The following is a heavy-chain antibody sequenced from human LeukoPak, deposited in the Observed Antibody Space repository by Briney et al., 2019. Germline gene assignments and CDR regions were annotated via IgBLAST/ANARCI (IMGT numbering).Heavy chain of an antibody. J-gene: IGHJ4*02. D-gene: IGHD2-2*01. CDR3: AREADIVVVPAAIRRGYYFDY. CDR1: GGTFSSYA. V-gene: IGHV1-69*04. CDR2: IIPIFGIA. Sequence: SVKVSCKASGGTFSSYAISWVRQSPGQGLEWMGRIIPIFGIANYAQTSQGRVTITADKSTSTPYMELSSLRSEDTAVYYWAREADIVVVPAAIRRGYYFDYWGQGTLVTVSS.